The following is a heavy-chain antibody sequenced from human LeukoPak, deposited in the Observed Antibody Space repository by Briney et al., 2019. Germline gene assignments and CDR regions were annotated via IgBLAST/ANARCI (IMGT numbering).Heavy chain of an antibody. CDR2: ISGSGGNT. D-gene: IGHD3-3*02. J-gene: IGHJ4*02. CDR3: AKAAFSRTSYFDY. Sequence: GSLSLSCAASGFTFSTYTMSWVRQAPGEGLEWVSAISGSGGNTYYADSVKGRFTISRDNSKNTLYLQMDSLRADDTAVYYCAKAAFSRTSYFDYWGQGTLVTASS. V-gene: IGHV3-23*01. CDR1: GFTFSTYT.